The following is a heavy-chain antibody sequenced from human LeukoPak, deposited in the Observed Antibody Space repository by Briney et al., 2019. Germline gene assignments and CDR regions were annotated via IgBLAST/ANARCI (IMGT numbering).Heavy chain of an antibody. D-gene: IGHD6-13*01. J-gene: IGHJ4*02. CDR3: AKPHSIAAAGG. CDR1: GFTFSTYA. V-gene: IGHV3-23*01. Sequence: GGSLRLSCAASGFTFSTYAMSWVRQAPGKGLEWVSTITAGGVSTNYADSVKGRFTISRDNSKNTLYLQMNSLRAEDTAVYYCAKPHSIAAAGGWGQGTLVTVSS. CDR2: ITAGGVST.